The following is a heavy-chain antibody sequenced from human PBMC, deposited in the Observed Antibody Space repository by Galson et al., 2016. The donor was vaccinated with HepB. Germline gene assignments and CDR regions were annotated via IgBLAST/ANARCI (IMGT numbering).Heavy chain of an antibody. CDR2: ITPFNGNT. CDR1: GYTFTYRY. Sequence: QSGAEVKKAGESLKVSCKASGYTFTYRYLHWVRQAPGQALEWMGWITPFNGNTNYAQKFQDRVTITRDRSMSTAYMELSSLRSEDSAIYYCARSEYSSSFDYWGQGTLVTVSS. D-gene: IGHD6-6*01. CDR3: ARSEYSSSFDY. V-gene: IGHV1-45*02. J-gene: IGHJ4*02.